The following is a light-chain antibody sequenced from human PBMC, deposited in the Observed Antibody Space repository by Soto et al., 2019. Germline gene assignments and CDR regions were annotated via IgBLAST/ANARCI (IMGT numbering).Light chain of an antibody. V-gene: IGLV1-44*01. CDR1: SSNIGSNT. J-gene: IGLJ3*02. CDR3: AAWDDSLGTV. CDR2: SNN. Sequence: QSVLTQPPSASGTPGQRVTISCCGSSSNIGSNTVNWYQQLPGTAPKLLIYSNNQRPSGVPDRFSGSKSGTSASLAISGLQSEDEADYYCAAWDDSLGTVFGGGTKLTVL.